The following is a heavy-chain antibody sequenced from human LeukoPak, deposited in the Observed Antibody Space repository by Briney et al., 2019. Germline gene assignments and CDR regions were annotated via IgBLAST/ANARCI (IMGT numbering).Heavy chain of an antibody. J-gene: IGHJ5*02. CDR1: GGSISSYY. Sequence: SETLSLTCTVSGGSISSYYWSWIRQPPGKGLEWIGYIYYSGSTNYNPSLKSRATISVTSKNQFSLKLSSVTAADTAVYFCAREVSVAGNNWFDPWGQGALVTVSS. V-gene: IGHV4-59*01. CDR3: AREVSVAGNNWFDP. CDR2: IYYSGST. D-gene: IGHD6-19*01.